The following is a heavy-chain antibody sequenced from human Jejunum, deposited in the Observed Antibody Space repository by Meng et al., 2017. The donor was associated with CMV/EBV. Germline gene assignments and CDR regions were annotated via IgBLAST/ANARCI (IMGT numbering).Heavy chain of an antibody. Sequence: CAASGFPLRCYWMTWVRQAPGKGLAWVANIKEDGSERSYVDSVKGRFTISRDNAKNSLYLQMNSLRAEDTAVYYCATVNGHAFDIWGQGTMVTVSS. CDR3: ATVNGHAFDI. J-gene: IGHJ3*02. V-gene: IGHV3-7*01. CDR2: IKEDGSER. D-gene: IGHD2-8*01. CDR1: GFPLRCYW.